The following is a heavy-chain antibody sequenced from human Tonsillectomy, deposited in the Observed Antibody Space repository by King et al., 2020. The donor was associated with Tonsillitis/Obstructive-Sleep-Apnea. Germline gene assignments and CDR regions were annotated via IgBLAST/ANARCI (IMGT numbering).Heavy chain of an antibody. CDR1: GFIFSGHA. J-gene: IGHJ4*02. Sequence: VQLVESGGGVVQPGRSLRLSCAASGFIFSGHAMHWVRQAPGKGLEWVAVTSYDGGKKHYTDSVEGRFTISRDNSKNTLYLQMNSLSTGDTAVYYCARSTSAGSTIGAFDHGGKGSLVTVSS. D-gene: IGHD6-6*01. CDR3: ARSTSAGSTIGAFDH. CDR2: TSYDGGKK. V-gene: IGHV3-30*10.